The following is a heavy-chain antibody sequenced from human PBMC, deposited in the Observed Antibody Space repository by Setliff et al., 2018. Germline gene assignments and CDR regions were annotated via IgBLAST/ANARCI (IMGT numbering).Heavy chain of an antibody. J-gene: IGHJ6*02. Sequence: PGGSLRLSCAASGFTFDDYAMHWVRQAPGKGLEWVSGISWNSGSIGYADSVKGRFTISRDNSKNTLYLQMNSLRAEDTAVYYCARSVIGYYYYYGMDVWGQGTLVTVSS. CDR3: ARSVIGYYYYYGMDV. V-gene: IGHV3-9*01. D-gene: IGHD3-10*01. CDR1: GFTFDDYA. CDR2: ISWNSGSI.